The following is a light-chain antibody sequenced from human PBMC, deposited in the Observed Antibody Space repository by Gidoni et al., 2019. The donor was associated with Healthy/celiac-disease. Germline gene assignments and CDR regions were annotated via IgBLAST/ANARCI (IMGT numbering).Light chain of an antibody. Sequence: EIVMTQSPATLSVSPGERATLSCRASQSVSSNLAWYQQKPGQAPRLLIYGASTRATGIPARFSGSGSGTEFTLTISSLQSEDFAVYYCQQYNNWPPMYTFGHXTKLEIK. CDR3: QQYNNWPPMYT. J-gene: IGKJ2*01. CDR2: GAS. CDR1: QSVSSN. V-gene: IGKV3-15*01.